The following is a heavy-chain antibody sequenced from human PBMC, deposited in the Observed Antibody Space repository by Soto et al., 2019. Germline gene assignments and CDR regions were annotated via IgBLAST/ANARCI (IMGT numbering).Heavy chain of an antibody. J-gene: IGHJ4*02. CDR2: ISHSGTT. Sequence: SETLSLTCAVSGGSISSSNWWSWVRQPPGKGLEWIASISHSGTTHYNPSLKNRVSISVDTSNNQFSLTLSSVTAADTAVYYCTRHVPDSAVAAKYWGQGTLVTVSS. CDR3: TRHVPDSAVAAKY. V-gene: IGHV4-4*02. D-gene: IGHD6-19*01. CDR1: GGSISSSNW.